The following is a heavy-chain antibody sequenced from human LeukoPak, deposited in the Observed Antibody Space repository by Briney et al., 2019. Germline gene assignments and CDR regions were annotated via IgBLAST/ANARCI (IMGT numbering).Heavy chain of an antibody. D-gene: IGHD3-22*01. CDR3: ARAYYYDSSGYSYYFDY. J-gene: IGHJ4*02. Sequence: GESLRISCKGSGYSFTSYWIGWVRQVPGKGLEWMGIIHPGDSDTKYSPSLQGPVTISADTSTSTAYLQWSSLKASDTAMYYCARAYYYDSSGYSYYFDYWGQGTLVTVFS. CDR1: GYSFTSYW. V-gene: IGHV5-51*03. CDR2: IHPGDSDT.